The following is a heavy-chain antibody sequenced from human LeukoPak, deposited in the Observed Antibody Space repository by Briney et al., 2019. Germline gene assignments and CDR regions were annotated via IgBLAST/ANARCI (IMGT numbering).Heavy chain of an antibody. CDR3: ARGRQVVVAATGYQVRGNYYYYYGMDV. CDR2: INHSGST. Sequence: KPSETLSLTCAVYGGSFSGYYWSWIRQPPGKGLEWIGEINHSGSTNYNPSLKSRVTISVDTSKNQFSLKLSSVTAADTAVYYCARGRQVVVAATGYQVRGNYYYYYGMDVWGQGTTVTVSS. V-gene: IGHV4-34*01. CDR1: GGSFSGYY. D-gene: IGHD2-15*01. J-gene: IGHJ6*02.